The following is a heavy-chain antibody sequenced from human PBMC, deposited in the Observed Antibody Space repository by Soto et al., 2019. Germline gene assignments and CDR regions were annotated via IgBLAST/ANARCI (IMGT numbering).Heavy chain of an antibody. CDR2: INAGNGNT. V-gene: IGHV1-3*01. CDR3: ARDSPMGVAFDI. CDR1: GYTFTSYA. D-gene: IGHD3-10*01. J-gene: IGHJ3*02. Sequence: VKVSCKASGYTFTSYAMHWVRQAPGQRLEWMGWINAGNGNTKYSQKFQGRVTITRDTSASTAYMELSSLRSEDTAVYYCARDSPMGVAFDIWGQGTMVTVSS.